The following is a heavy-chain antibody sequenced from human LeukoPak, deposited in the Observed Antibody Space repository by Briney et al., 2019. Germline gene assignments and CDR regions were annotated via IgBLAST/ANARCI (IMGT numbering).Heavy chain of an antibody. J-gene: IGHJ4*02. CDR3: AKGLRAYGGKTYFDY. CDR2: IRSDGSHK. D-gene: IGHD4-23*01. CDR1: GFTFSTYG. V-gene: IGHV3-30*02. Sequence: GGSLRLSCAASGFTFSTYGMHWVRQAPGKGLEWVAFIRSDGSHKYYADSVKGRFTISRDNSKNTLYLQMNSLRAEDTAVYFCAKGLRAYGGKTYFDYWGQGTLVTVSS.